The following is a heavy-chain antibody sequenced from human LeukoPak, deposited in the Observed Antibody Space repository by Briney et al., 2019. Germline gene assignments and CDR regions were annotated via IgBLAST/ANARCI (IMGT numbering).Heavy chain of an antibody. CDR1: GFTFSSYS. D-gene: IGHD7-27*01. J-gene: IGHJ5*02. CDR2: ISSSSSYI. V-gene: IGHV3-21*01. Sequence: GGSLRLSCAASGFTFSSYSMNWVRQAPGKGLEWVSSISSSSSYIYYADSVKGRFTISRDNAKNSLYLQMSSLRAEDTAVYYCARDFFVPTSTAEPLGYNWFDPWGQGTLVTVSS. CDR3: ARDFFVPTSTAEPLGYNWFDP.